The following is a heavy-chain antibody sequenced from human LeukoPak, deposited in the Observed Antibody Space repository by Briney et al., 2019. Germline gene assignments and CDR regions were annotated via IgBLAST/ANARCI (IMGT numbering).Heavy chain of an antibody. CDR3: ARDEQQLDLYYYGMDV. J-gene: IGHJ6*02. V-gene: IGHV1-69*04. CDR2: IIPILGIA. Sequence: SVKVSCKASGGTFSSYTISWVRQAPGQGLEWMGRIIPILGIANYAQKFQGRVTITADKSTSTAYMELSSLRSEDTAVYYCARDEQQLDLYYYGMDVWDQGTKVTVSS. D-gene: IGHD6-13*01. CDR1: GGTFSSYT.